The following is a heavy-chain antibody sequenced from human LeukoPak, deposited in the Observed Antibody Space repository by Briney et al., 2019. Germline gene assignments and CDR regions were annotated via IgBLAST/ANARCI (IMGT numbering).Heavy chain of an antibody. V-gene: IGHV4-34*01. CDR3: ARSGDGPFDY. D-gene: IGHD5-24*01. CDR1: GGSFSGYY. J-gene: IGHJ4*02. CDR2: INHSGST. Sequence: SETLSLTCAVYGGSFSGYYWSWIRQPPGKGLEWIGEINHSGSTNYNPSLKSRVTISVDTSKNQFSLRLSSVTAADTAVYYCARSGDGPFDYWGQGTLVTVSS.